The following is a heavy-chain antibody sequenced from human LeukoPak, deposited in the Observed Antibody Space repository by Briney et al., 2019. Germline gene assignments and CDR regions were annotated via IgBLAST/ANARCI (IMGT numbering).Heavy chain of an antibody. CDR2: IKSKTDGGTT. CDR1: GFTFSNAW. D-gene: IGHD2-21*01. J-gene: IGHJ5*02. Sequence: GGSLRLSCAASGFTFSNAWMSWVRQAPGKGLEWVGRIKSKTDGGTTDYAAPVKGRFTISRDDSKNTLYLQMNSLRAEDTAVYYCAKSARIPVDPWGQGTLVTVSS. CDR3: AKSARIPVDP. V-gene: IGHV3-15*01.